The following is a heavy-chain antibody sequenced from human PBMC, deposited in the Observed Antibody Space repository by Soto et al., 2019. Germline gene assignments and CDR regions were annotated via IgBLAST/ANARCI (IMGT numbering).Heavy chain of an antibody. CDR1: GCSISGHC. D-gene: IGHD6-19*01. Sequence: XETLSLTCTVSGCSISGHCLIWIRQSPGKGLEWIGHIFYSGSTNYNPSLKSRVTLSADTSKNQFSLRLSSVTAADTAVYYCARVGSSGWSPDYWGQGNLVTVSS. V-gene: IGHV4-59*11. CDR2: IFYSGST. CDR3: ARVGSSGWSPDY. J-gene: IGHJ4*02.